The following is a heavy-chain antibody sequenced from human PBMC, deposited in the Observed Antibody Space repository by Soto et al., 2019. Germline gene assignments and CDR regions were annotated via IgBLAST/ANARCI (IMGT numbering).Heavy chain of an antibody. V-gene: IGHV4-31*02. D-gene: IGHD3-9*01. CDR3: GGGSLTFIDY. CDR2: ISYSGST. J-gene: IGHJ4*02. Sequence: WTWIRQPPGKGLEWIGYISYSGSTYYNPSLKSRVTISVDTSKSQFFLRLTSVIAADTAVYHCGGGSLTFIDYWGQGALVTVSS.